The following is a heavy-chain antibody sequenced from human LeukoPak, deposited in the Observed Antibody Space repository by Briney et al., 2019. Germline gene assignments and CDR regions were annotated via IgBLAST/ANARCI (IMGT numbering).Heavy chain of an antibody. J-gene: IGHJ4*02. D-gene: IGHD6-13*01. Sequence: GASVEVSCKASGYTFTSYGISWVRQAPGQGLEWMGWISAYNGNTNYAQKLQGRVTMTTDTSTSTAYMELRSLRSDDTAVYYCAVAAAGNYYFDYWGQGTLVTVSS. CDR3: AVAAAGNYYFDY. V-gene: IGHV1-18*01. CDR2: ISAYNGNT. CDR1: GYTFTSYG.